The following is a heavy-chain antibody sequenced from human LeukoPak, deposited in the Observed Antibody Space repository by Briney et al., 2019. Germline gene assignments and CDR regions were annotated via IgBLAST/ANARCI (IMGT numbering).Heavy chain of an antibody. CDR2: INPNSGGT. CDR1: GYTFTGYY. J-gene: IGHJ4*02. CDR3: ARAVGYGSGTYRQYYFDY. V-gene: IGHV1-2*02. Sequence: ASVKVSCKASGYTFTGYYIHWVRQPPGQGLEWMGWINPNSGGTNYAQNFQGRVTMSRDTSISTAYMELSRLRSDDTAVYYCARAVGYGSGTYRQYYFDYWGQGTLVTVSS. D-gene: IGHD3-10*01.